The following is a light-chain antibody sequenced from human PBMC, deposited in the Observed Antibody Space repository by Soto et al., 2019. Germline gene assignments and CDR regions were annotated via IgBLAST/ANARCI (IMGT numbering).Light chain of an antibody. CDR1: SSDVGSYNL. CDR3: CSYAGASTVL. Sequence: QSALTQPASVSGSPGQSITISCTGTSSDVGSYNLVSWYQQHPGKAPKLIIYEGNKWPSGVSDRFSGSKSGNTASLTISGLQADDEADYHCCSYAGASTVLFGGGTKLTVL. J-gene: IGLJ2*01. V-gene: IGLV2-23*01. CDR2: EGN.